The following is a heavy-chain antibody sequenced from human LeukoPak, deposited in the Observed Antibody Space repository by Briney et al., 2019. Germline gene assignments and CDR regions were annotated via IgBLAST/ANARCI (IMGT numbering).Heavy chain of an antibody. CDR1: GGTFSSYA. J-gene: IGHJ4*02. CDR3: AREGPPVGATTPPVGC. V-gene: IGHV1-69*05. Sequence: GSSVKVACKASGGTFSSYAISWVRQAPGQGLEWMGRIIPIFGTANYAQKFQGRVTITTDESTSTAYMELSSLRSEDTAVYYCAREGPPVGATTPPVGCWGQGTLVTVSS. CDR2: IIPIFGTA. D-gene: IGHD1-26*01.